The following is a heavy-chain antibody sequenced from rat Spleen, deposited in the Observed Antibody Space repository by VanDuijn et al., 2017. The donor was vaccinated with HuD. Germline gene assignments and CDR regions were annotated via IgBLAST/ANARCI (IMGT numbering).Heavy chain of an antibody. V-gene: IGHV5-29*01. Sequence: EVQLVESGGGLVQPGRSLKLSCAASGFTFSDFFMAWVRQAPAKGLEWVATISYGDSSGHSSTYYRDSVKGRFTISRANAKSTLSLQMDSLRSEDTATYYCARRHYGYTDYFDYWGQGVMVTVSS. J-gene: IGHJ2*01. CDR1: GFTFSDFF. CDR3: ARRHYGYTDYFDY. CDR2: ISYGDSSGHSST. D-gene: IGHD1-9*01.